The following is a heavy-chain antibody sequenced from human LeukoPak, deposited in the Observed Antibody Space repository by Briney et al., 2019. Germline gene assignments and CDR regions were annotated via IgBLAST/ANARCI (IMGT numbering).Heavy chain of an antibody. Sequence: SETLSLTCTVSGGSIRSYYWSWTRQPAGKGLEWIGRIYTSGNTNYNPSLKSRVTMSEGTSKNQISLKLSSVTAADTAVYYCAGDPSIAVAGTGFDYWGQGILVSVSS. D-gene: IGHD6-19*01. CDR3: AGDPSIAVAGTGFDY. V-gene: IGHV4-4*07. J-gene: IGHJ4*02. CDR2: IYTSGNT. CDR1: GGSIRSYY.